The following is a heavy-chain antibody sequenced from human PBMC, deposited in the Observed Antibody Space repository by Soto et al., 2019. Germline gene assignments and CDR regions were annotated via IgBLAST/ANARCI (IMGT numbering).Heavy chain of an antibody. CDR2: IIPILGIA. D-gene: IGHD1-26*01. CDR3: ARELTRGWLKSTKPSDY. Sequence: QVQLVQSGAEVKKPGSSVKVSCKASGGTFSSYTISWVRQAPGQGLEWMGRIIPILGIANYAQKFQGRVTITADKSTSTAYMELSSLRSEDTAVYYCARELTRGWLKSTKPSDYWGQGTLVTVSS. V-gene: IGHV1-69*08. CDR1: GGTFSSYT. J-gene: IGHJ4*02.